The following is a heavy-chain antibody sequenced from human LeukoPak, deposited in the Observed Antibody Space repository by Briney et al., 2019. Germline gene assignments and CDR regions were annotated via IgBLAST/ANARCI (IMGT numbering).Heavy chain of an antibody. CDR1: GDSISSYY. J-gene: IGHJ4*02. D-gene: IGHD3-10*01. CDR2: IYYSGST. CDR3: ARASGSGLENDY. V-gene: IGHV4-59*08. Sequence: PSETLSLTCTVSGDSISSYYWSWIRQPPGKGLEWIGYIYYSGSTNYNPSLKSRVTISVGTYKNQFSLKLSYGTAADTAVYYCARASGSGLENDYWGQGTLLTVSS.